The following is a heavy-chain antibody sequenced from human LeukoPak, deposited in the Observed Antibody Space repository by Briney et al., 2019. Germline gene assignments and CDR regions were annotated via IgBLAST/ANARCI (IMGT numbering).Heavy chain of an antibody. CDR1: GGSISSGGYY. CDR2: IYYSGST. D-gene: IGHD3-10*01. J-gene: IGHJ1*01. Sequence: SLTLSLTCTVSGGSISSGGYYWSWIRQHPGKGLEWIGYIYYSGSTYYNPSLKSRVTISVDTSKNQFSLKLSSVTAADTAVYYCADMVRGVIIPAEYFQHWGQGTLVTVSS. V-gene: IGHV4-31*03. CDR3: ADMVRGVIIPAEYFQH.